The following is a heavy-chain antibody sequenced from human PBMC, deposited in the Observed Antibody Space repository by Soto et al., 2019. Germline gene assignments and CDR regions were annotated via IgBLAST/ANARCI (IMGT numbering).Heavy chain of an antibody. Sequence: GGSLRLSCAASGFTFSTYAMSWVRQAPGKGLEWVSAISGSGGRTYYADSVRGRFTISRDNSKNTLYLQVNSLRAEDTALYYCAKSPKGFCSSSICFFDYWGQGALVTVSS. J-gene: IGHJ4*02. V-gene: IGHV3-23*01. D-gene: IGHD2-2*01. CDR2: ISGSGGRT. CDR1: GFTFSTYA. CDR3: AKSPKGFCSSSICFFDY.